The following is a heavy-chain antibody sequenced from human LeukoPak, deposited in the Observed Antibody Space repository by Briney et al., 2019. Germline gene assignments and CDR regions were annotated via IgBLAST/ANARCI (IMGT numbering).Heavy chain of an antibody. CDR3: AKDQLVAHIVVVTAIEAPDY. J-gene: IGHJ4*02. CDR2: ISYDGSNK. D-gene: IGHD2-21*02. Sequence: GGSLRLSCAASGFTFSSYGMHWVRQAPGKGLEWVAVISYDGSNKYYADSVKGRFTISRDNSENTLYLQMNSLRAEDTAVYYCAKDQLVAHIVVVTAIEAPDYWGQGTLVTVSS. CDR1: GFTFSSYG. V-gene: IGHV3-30*18.